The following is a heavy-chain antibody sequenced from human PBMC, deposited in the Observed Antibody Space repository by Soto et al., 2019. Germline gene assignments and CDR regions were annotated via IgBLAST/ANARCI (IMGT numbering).Heavy chain of an antibody. CDR2: INKSGGST. D-gene: IGHD1-1*01. CDR1: GFTFSSFA. V-gene: IGHV3-23*01. J-gene: IGHJ4*02. CDR3: AKDPPTTGTTFDY. Sequence: EVQLLESGGGLVQPGGSLSLSCAASGFTFSSFAMSWVRQAPGKGLEWVSTINKSGGSTYYADSVKGRFTISRDNSKNMLFLQINGLRAEDTAVYYCAKDPPTTGTTFDYWGRGTLVTVSS.